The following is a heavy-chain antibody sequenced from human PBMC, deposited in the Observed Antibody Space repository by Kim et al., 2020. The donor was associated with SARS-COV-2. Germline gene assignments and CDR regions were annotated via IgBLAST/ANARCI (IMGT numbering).Heavy chain of an antibody. CDR2: IYTSGST. Sequence: SETLSLTCTVSGGSISSYYWSWIRQPAGKGLEWIGRIYTSGSTNYNPSLKSRVTMSVDTSKNQFSLKLSSVTAADTAVYYCARDLYGGSYYYYYGMDVWGQGTTVTVSS. J-gene: IGHJ6*02. CDR3: ARDLYGGSYYYYYGMDV. D-gene: IGHD4-17*01. CDR1: GGSISSYY. V-gene: IGHV4-4*07.